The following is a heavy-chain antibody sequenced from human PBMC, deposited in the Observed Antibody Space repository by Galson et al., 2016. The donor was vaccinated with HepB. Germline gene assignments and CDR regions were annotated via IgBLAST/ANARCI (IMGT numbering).Heavy chain of an antibody. Sequence: ETLSLSCAINLSSLSNFFWNWIRQSPGKGLEWIGYVADSGNTKYTHSLQTRVTISIDTSKNQFYLKLRSVTAADTAVYYCARLVPPSAFDMWGQGTMVTVSS. CDR2: VADSGNT. V-gene: IGHV4-59*01. D-gene: IGHD3-16*01. CDR1: LSSLSNFF. CDR3: ARLVPPSAFDM. J-gene: IGHJ3*02.